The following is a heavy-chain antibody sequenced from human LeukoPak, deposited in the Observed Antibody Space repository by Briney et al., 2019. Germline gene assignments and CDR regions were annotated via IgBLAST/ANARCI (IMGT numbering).Heavy chain of an antibody. D-gene: IGHD2-21*02. J-gene: IGHJ2*01. V-gene: IGHV4-39*07. Sequence: SETLSLTCTVSGGSISSSSYYWGWIRQPPGKGLEWIGSTYYSGSTNYNPSLKSRVTISVDTSKNQFSLKLSSVTAADTAVYYCARGLDCGGDCYPWYFDLWGRGTLVTVSS. CDR2: TYYSGST. CDR3: ARGLDCGGDCYPWYFDL. CDR1: GGSISSSSYY.